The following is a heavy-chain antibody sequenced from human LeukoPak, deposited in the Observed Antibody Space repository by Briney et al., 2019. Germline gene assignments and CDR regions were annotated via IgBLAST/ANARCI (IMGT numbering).Heavy chain of an antibody. V-gene: IGHV3-7*01. D-gene: IGHD1-26*01. CDR2: IEKDGSAA. Sequence: GGSLRLSCAASGFTFSSYWMSWVRQAPGKGLEWVARIEKDGSAAYYVDSMKGRFTISRDNAENSLYLQMNSLRAEDTAVYSCARAGVTNLLGETYWYFDLWGRGTLVTVSS. J-gene: IGHJ2*01. CDR1: GFTFSSYW. CDR3: ARAGVTNLLGETYWYFDL.